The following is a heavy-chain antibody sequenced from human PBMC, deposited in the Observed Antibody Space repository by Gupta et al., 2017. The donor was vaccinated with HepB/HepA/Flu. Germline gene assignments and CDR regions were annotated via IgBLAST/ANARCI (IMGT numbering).Heavy chain of an antibody. V-gene: IGHV3-53*01. Sequence: EEQLVESGGDLIQPGGSLRLSCAASGFTVSSNCMSWVRQAPGKGLEWVSVIYSGGSTYYADSGKGRFTISRDNSKNTLYLQMNSLRAEDTAVYYCAREDTKTDWGWRGGAFDIWGQGTMVTVSS. CDR3: AREDTKTDWGWRGGAFDI. CDR2: IYSGGST. CDR1: GFTVSSNC. J-gene: IGHJ3*02. D-gene: IGHD7-27*01.